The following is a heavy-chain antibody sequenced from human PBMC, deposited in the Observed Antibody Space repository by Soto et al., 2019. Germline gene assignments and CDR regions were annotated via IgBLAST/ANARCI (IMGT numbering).Heavy chain of an antibody. CDR1: GGSFSGYY. V-gene: IGHV4-34*01. Sequence: SETLSLTCAVYGGSFSGYYWSWIRQPPGKGLEWIGEINHSGSTNYNPSLKSRVTISVDTSKNQFSLKLSSVTAADTAVYYCARGGEPYYYYYYMDVWGKGTTVTVYS. D-gene: IGHD7-27*01. CDR3: ARGGEPYYYYYYMDV. J-gene: IGHJ6*03. CDR2: INHSGST.